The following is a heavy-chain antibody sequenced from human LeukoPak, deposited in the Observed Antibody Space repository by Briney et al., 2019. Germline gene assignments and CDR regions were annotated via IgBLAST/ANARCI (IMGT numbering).Heavy chain of an antibody. V-gene: IGHV4-39*01. CDR1: GGSISSSSYY. J-gene: IGHJ3*02. Sequence: SETLSLTCTVSGGSISSSSYYWGWIRQPPGKGLEWIGSIYYSGSTYYNPSLKSRVTISVDTSKNQFSLKLSSVTAADTAVYYCARVKAAGDAFDIWGQGTMVTVSS. D-gene: IGHD6-25*01. CDR3: ARVKAAGDAFDI. CDR2: IYYSGST.